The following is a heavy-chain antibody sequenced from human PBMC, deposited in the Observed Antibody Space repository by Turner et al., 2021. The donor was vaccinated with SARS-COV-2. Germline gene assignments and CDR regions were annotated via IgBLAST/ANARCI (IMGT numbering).Heavy chain of an antibody. Sequence: QVHLVESGGGVVKPGRSLRLSCAASGFTFSSYGMHWVRQAPGKGLEWVAVISYDGSNKYYADSVKGRFTISRDNSKNTLYLQMNSLRAEDTAVYYCARDSPYCTNGVCYTSYYGMDVWGQGTTVTVSS. D-gene: IGHD2-8*01. CDR2: ISYDGSNK. CDR1: GFTFSSYG. V-gene: IGHV3-30*04. J-gene: IGHJ6*02. CDR3: ARDSPYCTNGVCYTSYYGMDV.